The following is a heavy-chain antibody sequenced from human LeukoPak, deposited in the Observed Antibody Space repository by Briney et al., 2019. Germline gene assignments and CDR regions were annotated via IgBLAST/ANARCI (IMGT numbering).Heavy chain of an antibody. D-gene: IGHD3-22*01. CDR1: GGSISSYY. CDR3: ARAWGGYSTPDY. V-gene: IGHV4-59*01. CDR2: IYYSGST. Sequence: PSEALSLTCTVSGGSISSYYWSWIRQPPGKGLEWIGYIYYSGSTNYNPSLKSRVTISVDTSKNQFSLKLSSVTAADTAVYYCARAWGGYSTPDYWGQGTLVTVSS. J-gene: IGHJ4*02.